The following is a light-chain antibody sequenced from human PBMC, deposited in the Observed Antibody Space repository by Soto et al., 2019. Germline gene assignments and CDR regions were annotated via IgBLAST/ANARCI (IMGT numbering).Light chain of an antibody. J-gene: IGKJ4*01. Sequence: DIQVTQSPSSVSASVGDRVTITCRASQDINNWLAWYQQEPGKAPNVLIYTTSNLQSGVPSMFSGSGYGTDLTLTINSLQPEDFETYDCQQAKSFPLTFGGGTKVEIK. CDR3: QQAKSFPLT. CDR1: QDINNW. V-gene: IGKV1D-12*01. CDR2: TTS.